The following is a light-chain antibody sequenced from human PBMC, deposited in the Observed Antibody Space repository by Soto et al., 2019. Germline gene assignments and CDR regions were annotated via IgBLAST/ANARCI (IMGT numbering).Light chain of an antibody. CDR3: QQRSDWPSIS. J-gene: IGKJ5*01. Sequence: EIVWIELAASLILSQGERATPSCRASQSVSNYLAWYQHKPGQAPRLLIYDASSRATGIPARFSGSGSGTDFTLTISSLESEDSAVYYCQQRSDWPSISFGQGTRLEI. V-gene: IGKV3-11*01. CDR2: DAS. CDR1: QSVSNY.